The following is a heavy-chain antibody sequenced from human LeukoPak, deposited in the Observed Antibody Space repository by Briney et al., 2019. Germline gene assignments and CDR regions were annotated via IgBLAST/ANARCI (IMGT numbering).Heavy chain of an antibody. Sequence: GGSLRLSCAASGFTFSSYSMNWVRQAPGKGLEWVSSISSSSSYIYYADSVKGRFTISRDNAKNSLYLQMNSLRAEDTAVYYCARFDARGVRYGMDVWGQGTTVTVSS. J-gene: IGHJ6*02. CDR2: ISSSSSYI. V-gene: IGHV3-21*01. CDR3: ARFDARGVRYGMDV. CDR1: GFTFSSYS. D-gene: IGHD3-10*02.